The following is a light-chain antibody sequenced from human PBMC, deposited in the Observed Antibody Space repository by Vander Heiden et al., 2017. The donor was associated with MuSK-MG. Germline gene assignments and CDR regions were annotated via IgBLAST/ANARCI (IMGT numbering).Light chain of an antibody. Sequence: DIVMTQSPDSLAVSLGERATINCRSSQNVLYSSNNKNYLAWFQQKAGQPPKLLIYWASTRESGVPDRFSGSGSGTDFTLTISSLQAEDVAVYYCHQEVNSPQTFGQGTKVEIK. V-gene: IGKV4-1*01. J-gene: IGKJ1*01. CDR1: QNVLYSSNNKNY. CDR3: HQEVNSPQT. CDR2: WAS.